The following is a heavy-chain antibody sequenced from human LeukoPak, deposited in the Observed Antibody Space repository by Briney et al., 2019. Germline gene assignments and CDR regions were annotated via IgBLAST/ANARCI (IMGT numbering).Heavy chain of an antibody. Sequence: PGGSLRLSCAASGFTFDDYAMHWVRQAPGKGLEWVSLISWDGGSTYYADSVKGRFTISRDNSKNSLYLQMNSLRAEDTALYYCAKDWGYKGYYYYYMDVWGKGTTVTVSS. CDR1: GFTFDDYA. CDR2: ISWDGGST. CDR3: AKDWGYKGYYYYYMDV. D-gene: IGHD5-18*01. V-gene: IGHV3-43D*03. J-gene: IGHJ6*03.